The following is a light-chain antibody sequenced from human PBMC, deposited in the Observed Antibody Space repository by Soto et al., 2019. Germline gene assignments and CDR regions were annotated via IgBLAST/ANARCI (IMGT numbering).Light chain of an antibody. Sequence: EIVLTQSPGTLPLSQGKRATLSCRASQSVNNNYLAWYQQKPGQSPRLLIYAASNRARGIPDRFGGSESGTDFTLGVSRLEPDAFPMYYCEQYGSAPWTFGQGTEVEI. CDR2: AAS. V-gene: IGKV3-20*01. CDR1: QSVNNNY. CDR3: EQYGSAPWT. J-gene: IGKJ1*01.